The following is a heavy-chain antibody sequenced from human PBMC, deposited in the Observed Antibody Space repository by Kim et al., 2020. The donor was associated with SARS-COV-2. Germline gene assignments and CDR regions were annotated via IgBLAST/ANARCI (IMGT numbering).Heavy chain of an antibody. CDR2: INPSGGST. D-gene: IGHD6-13*01. V-gene: IGHV1-46*01. CDR3: ARDMAPLKSSSWYEHYMDV. CDR1: GYTFTSYY. Sequence: ASVKVSCKASGYTFTSYYMHWVRQAPGQGLEWMGIINPSGGSTSYAQKFQGRVTMTRDTSTSTVYMELSSLRSEDTAVYYCARDMAPLKSSSWYEHYMDVWGQGTTVTVSS. J-gene: IGHJ6*02.